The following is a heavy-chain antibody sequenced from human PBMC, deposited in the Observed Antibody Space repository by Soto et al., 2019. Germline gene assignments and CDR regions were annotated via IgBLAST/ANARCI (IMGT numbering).Heavy chain of an antibody. V-gene: IGHV3-53*04. D-gene: IGHD3-10*01. Sequence: EVQLVESGGGLVQPGGSLRLSCAASGIPVSSNYITWVRQAPGKGLEWVSVLHSGGDTYYANSVKGRFTVSRHESTNTLFLQMNSLTAEDTSVYYCASVGPYYYALLMDVWAQGTTVTVSS. CDR1: GIPVSSNY. CDR3: ASVGPYYYALLMDV. CDR2: LHSGGDT. J-gene: IGHJ6*02.